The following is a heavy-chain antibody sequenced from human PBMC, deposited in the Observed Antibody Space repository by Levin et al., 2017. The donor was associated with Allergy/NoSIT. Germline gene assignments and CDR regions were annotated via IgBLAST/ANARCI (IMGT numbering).Heavy chain of an antibody. V-gene: IGHV4-39*02. CDR2: IYYTGSS. J-gene: IGHJ5*02. CDR1: GCSIISTTYY. D-gene: IGHD3-3*01. CDR3: ARSSSLEWVDP. Sequence: PSETLSLTCAVSGCSIISTTYYWGWLRQPPGKGLEWIGSIYYTGSSHYNPSLQSRVTISVDTSKDHFSLNLSSVTAAATAVYYCARSSSLEWVDPWGQGILVTVSS.